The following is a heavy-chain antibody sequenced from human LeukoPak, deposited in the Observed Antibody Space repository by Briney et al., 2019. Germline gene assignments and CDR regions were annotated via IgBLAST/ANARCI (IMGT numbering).Heavy chain of an antibody. Sequence: GASVNVSFKVSGYTLTELSMHWVRQAPGKGLEWMGGFDPEDGETIYAQKFQGRVTMTEDTSTDTAYMELSSLRSEDTAVYYCAANYYDSSGYGNWGQGTLVTVSS. V-gene: IGHV1-24*01. J-gene: IGHJ4*02. CDR2: FDPEDGET. D-gene: IGHD3-22*01. CDR1: GYTLTELS. CDR3: AANYYDSSGYGN.